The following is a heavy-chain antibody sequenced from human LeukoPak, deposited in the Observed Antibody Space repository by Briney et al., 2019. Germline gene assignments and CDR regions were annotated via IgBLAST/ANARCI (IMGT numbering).Heavy chain of an antibody. D-gene: IGHD2-2*01. CDR3: AKLSGRCSSTSCLSDNLGDY. J-gene: IGHJ4*02. CDR2: ISGSGGST. CDR1: GFTFSSYA. V-gene: IGHV3-23*01. Sequence: PGGSLRLSCAASGFTFSSYAMSWVRQAPGKGLEWVSAISGSGGSTYYADSVKGRFTISRDNSKNTLYLQMNSLRAEDTAVYYCAKLSGRCSSTSCLSDNLGDYWGQGTLVTVSS.